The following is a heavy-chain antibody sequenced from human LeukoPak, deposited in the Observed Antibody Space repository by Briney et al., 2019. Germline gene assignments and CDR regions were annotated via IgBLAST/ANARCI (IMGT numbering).Heavy chain of an antibody. CDR1: GFTFSSYG. J-gene: IGHJ4*02. CDR3: AKMGGSSDSSGYYYGDY. Sequence: PGGSLRLSCAASGFTFSSYGMHWVRQAPGKGLEWVAFIRYDGSNKYYADSVKGRFTISRDNSKNTLYLQMHSLRAEDTAVYYCAKMGGSSDSSGYYYGDYWGQGTLVTVSS. D-gene: IGHD3-22*01. V-gene: IGHV3-30*02. CDR2: IRYDGSNK.